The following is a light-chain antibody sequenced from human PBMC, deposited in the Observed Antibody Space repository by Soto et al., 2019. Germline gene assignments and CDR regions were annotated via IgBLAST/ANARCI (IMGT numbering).Light chain of an antibody. CDR2: SNN. V-gene: IGLV1-44*01. CDR1: SSNIGSNT. CDR3: AAWDDSLNGSRV. Sequence: QSVLTQPPSASGTPGQRVTISCSGSSSNIGSNTVNWYQQLPGTAPKLLIYSNNQRPSGVPDRFSGSKSGTSASLAISGLQSEDEADYYCAAWDDSLNGSRVFGTGTKVTVL. J-gene: IGLJ1*01.